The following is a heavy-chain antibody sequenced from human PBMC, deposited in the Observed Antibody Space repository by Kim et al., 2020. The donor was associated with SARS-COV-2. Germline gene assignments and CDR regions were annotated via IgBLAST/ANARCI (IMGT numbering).Heavy chain of an antibody. J-gene: IGHJ4*02. CDR3: ARDRRIAVAGTSLDY. D-gene: IGHD6-19*01. V-gene: IGHV6-1*01. Sequence: SVKSRITINPDPSKNQFSLQLNSVTPEDTAVYYCARDRRIAVAGTSLDYWGQGTLVTVSS.